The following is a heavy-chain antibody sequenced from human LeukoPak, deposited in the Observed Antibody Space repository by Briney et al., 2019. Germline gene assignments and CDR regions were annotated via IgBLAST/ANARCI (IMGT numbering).Heavy chain of an antibody. J-gene: IGHJ4*02. CDR3: ATMGGNFDY. V-gene: IGHV3-30*04. CDR1: GFTFSNYH. D-gene: IGHD3-16*01. CDR2: ISNDGNNK. Sequence: HPGRSLRLSCAASGFTFSNYHMHWVRQAPGKGLEWVTVISNDGNNKYYADSVKGRFTISRDDSENTLYLQMNSLRPEDTAMYYCATMGGNFDYWGQGTLVTVPS.